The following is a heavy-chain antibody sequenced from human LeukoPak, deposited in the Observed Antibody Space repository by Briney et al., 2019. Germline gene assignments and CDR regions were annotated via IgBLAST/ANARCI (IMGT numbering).Heavy chain of an antibody. Sequence: LRLSCAASGFTFSDYYMSWIRQAPGKGLEWVGYIYYSGSTYYNPSLKSRVTISVDTSKNRFSLKLSSVTAADTAVYYCATHSSGYDSGNDAFDIWGQGTMVTVSS. J-gene: IGHJ3*02. CDR1: GFTFSDYY. CDR2: IYYSGST. V-gene: IGHV4-30-4*08. CDR3: ATHSSGYDSGNDAFDI. D-gene: IGHD3-22*01.